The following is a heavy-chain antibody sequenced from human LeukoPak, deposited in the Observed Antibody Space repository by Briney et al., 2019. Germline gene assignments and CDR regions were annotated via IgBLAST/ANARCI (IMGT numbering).Heavy chain of an antibody. CDR1: GGSISSYY. Sequence: SETLSLTCTVSGGSISSYYWSWIRQPPGKGLEWIGYIYYSGSTNYNPSLKSRVTISVDTSKNQFSLKLSSVTAADTAVYYCARTYSSSWYSGGLFDYWGQGTLVTVSS. D-gene: IGHD6-13*01. V-gene: IGHV4-59*01. J-gene: IGHJ4*02. CDR2: IYYSGST. CDR3: ARTYSSSWYSGGLFDY.